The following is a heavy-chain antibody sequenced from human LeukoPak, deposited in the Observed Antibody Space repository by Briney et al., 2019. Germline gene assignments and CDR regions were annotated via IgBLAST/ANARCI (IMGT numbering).Heavy chain of an antibody. CDR3: AKVHGSGSYYSDY. V-gene: IGHV3-30*18. CDR1: GFTFSSYG. Sequence: GGSLRLSCAASGFTFSSYGMHWVRQAPGKGLEWVAVISYDGSNKYYADSVKGRFTISRDNSKNTLYLQMNSLRAEDTAVYYCAKVHGSGSYYSDYWGQGTLVTVSS. D-gene: IGHD3-10*01. CDR2: ISYDGSNK. J-gene: IGHJ4*02.